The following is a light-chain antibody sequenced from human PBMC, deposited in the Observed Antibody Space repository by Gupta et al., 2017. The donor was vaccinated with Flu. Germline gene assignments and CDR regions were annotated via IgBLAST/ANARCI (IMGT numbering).Light chain of an antibody. CDR2: ENN. V-gene: IGLV1-51*02. CDR1: SSIFGSNF. Sequence: QSVLTQPPSVSAAPGQKVTLPCSGGSSIFGSNFVSWYQQLPGTAPKLLIYENNKRPSGIPDRFSGSKSGTSATLDITGLQTGDEADYYCGTWDSTLSAGGLFGGGNKLTVL. J-gene: IGLJ3*02. CDR3: GTWDSTLSAGGL.